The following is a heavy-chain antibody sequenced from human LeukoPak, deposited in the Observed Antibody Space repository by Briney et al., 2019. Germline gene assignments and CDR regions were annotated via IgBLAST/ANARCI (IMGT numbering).Heavy chain of an antibody. J-gene: IGHJ4*02. V-gene: IGHV3-33*06. CDR3: AKEQFLRYFDRNGYYFDH. D-gene: IGHD3-9*01. CDR1: GFTFSSYG. CDR2: IWYDGSND. Sequence: PGRSLRLSCAASGFTFSSYGMHWVRQAPGKGLEWVAVIWYDGSNDYYANSVKGRFTISRDNSKNTLYLQMNSLRAEDTAVYFCAKEQFLRYFDRNGYYFDHWGQGTLVTVSS.